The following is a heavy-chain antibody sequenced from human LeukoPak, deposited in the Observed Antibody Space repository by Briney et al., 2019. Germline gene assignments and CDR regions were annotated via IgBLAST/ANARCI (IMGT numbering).Heavy chain of an antibody. CDR2: IYYSGST. CDR3: ARLCDGILLDP. Sequence: SETLPLTRTVSGVPQSIRRDFDRWIRQPPGKGLEWIGSIYYSGSTFYNSSLKHHVTIYVDTSKNQFSLNLNSVTAADTAVYYCARLCDGILLDPLGQGTLVTVSS. J-gene: IGHJ5*02. D-gene: IGHD1-14*01. V-gene: IGHV4-39*01. CDR1: GVPQSIRRDF.